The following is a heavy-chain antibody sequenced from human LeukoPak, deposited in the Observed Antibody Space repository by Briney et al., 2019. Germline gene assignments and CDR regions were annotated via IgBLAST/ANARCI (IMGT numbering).Heavy chain of an antibody. CDR2: INPDSGAT. V-gene: IGHV1-2*02. J-gene: IGHJ5*02. CDR3: ARVPTYTEPEGNWFDP. Sequence: ASVKVSFTASGYTFTSYFIHWVRQAPGQGLEWMGWINPDSGATNCAQKSQGRVTLTRDTSISTAYMDLGRLTSDDTAIYYCARVPTYTEPEGNWFDPWGQGTQVTVSS. D-gene: IGHD2-2*02. CDR1: GYTFTSYF.